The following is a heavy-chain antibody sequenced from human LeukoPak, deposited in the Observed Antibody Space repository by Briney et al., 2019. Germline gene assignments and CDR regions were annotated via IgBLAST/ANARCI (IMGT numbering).Heavy chain of an antibody. D-gene: IGHD6-19*01. Sequence: PGGSLRLSCAASGFTFSSYGMHWVRQAPGKGLEWVAVISYDGSNKYYADSVKGRFTISRDNSKNTLYLQMNSLRAEDTAVYYCAKDPGYSSGWFPYYFDYWGQGTLVTVSS. CDR1: GFTFSSYG. CDR3: AKDPGYSSGWFPYYFDY. J-gene: IGHJ4*02. CDR2: ISYDGSNK. V-gene: IGHV3-30*18.